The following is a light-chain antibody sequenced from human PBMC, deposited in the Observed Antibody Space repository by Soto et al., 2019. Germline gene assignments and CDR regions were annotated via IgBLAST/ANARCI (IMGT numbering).Light chain of an antibody. Sequence: EIVLTQSPDTLSLSPGERATVSCRASQSVSRSNLAWYQHKPGQAPRLLIYGTSNRATGIPDRFTGSGSGTDLTLTISSQEPEDFAVYYCEQYGSSPPSITFDQGTRLEIK. J-gene: IGKJ5*01. CDR2: GTS. CDR1: QSVSRSN. V-gene: IGKV3-20*01. CDR3: EQYGSSPPSIT.